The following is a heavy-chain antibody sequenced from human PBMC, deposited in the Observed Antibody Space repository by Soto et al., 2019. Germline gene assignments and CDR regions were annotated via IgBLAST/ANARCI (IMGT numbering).Heavy chain of an antibody. CDR2: ISGSGGST. Sequence: TGGSLRLSCAASGFTFSSYAMSWVRQAPGKGLEWVSAISGSGGSTYYADSVKGRFTISRDNSKNTLYLQMNSLRAEDTAVYYCAKDHVTTRIAAAGGMDVWGQGTTVTVSS. CDR1: GFTFSSYA. V-gene: IGHV3-23*01. CDR3: AKDHVTTRIAAAGGMDV. D-gene: IGHD6-13*01. J-gene: IGHJ6*02.